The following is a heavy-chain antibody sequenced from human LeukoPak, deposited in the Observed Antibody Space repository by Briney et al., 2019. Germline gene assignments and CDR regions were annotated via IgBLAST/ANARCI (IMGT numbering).Heavy chain of an antibody. CDR1: GFTFSSYA. V-gene: IGHV3-30-3*01. J-gene: IGHJ4*02. CDR3: ARAKRYSYVDY. CDR2: ISYDGSNK. Sequence: PGGSLRLSCAASGFTFSSYAMHWVRQAPGKGLEWVAVISYDGSNKYYADSVKGRFTIPRDNAKNSLYLQMNSLRAEDTAVYYCARAKRYSYVDYWGQGTLVTVSS. D-gene: IGHD5-18*01.